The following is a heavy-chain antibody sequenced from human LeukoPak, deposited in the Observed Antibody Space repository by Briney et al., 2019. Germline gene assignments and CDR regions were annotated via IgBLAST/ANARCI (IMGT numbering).Heavy chain of an antibody. J-gene: IGHJ6*02. Sequence: PGRSLRLSCAASGFTFSSYTMHWVRQAPGKGLEWVALISYDGSNKYYADSVKGRFSISRDNSKNTLYLQMNSLRAEDTAVYYCAKANGSGVYYYGMDVWGQGTTVTVSS. CDR3: AKANGSGVYYYGMDV. CDR1: GFTFSSYT. CDR2: ISYDGSNK. V-gene: IGHV3-30-3*01. D-gene: IGHD3-10*01.